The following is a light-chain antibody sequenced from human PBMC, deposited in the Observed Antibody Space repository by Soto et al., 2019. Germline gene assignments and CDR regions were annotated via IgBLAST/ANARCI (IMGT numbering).Light chain of an antibody. V-gene: IGLV2-8*01. Sequence: QSVLTQPPSASGSPGQSVTISCTGTSSDVGAYNYVSWYQQHPGKAPKLMIFDVSKRPSGVPDRFSGSKSGNTASLTVSGLQAEDEADYYCSSYAGSNNYVVFGGGTKLTVL. CDR3: SSYAGSNNYVV. CDR1: SSDVGAYNY. J-gene: IGLJ2*01. CDR2: DVS.